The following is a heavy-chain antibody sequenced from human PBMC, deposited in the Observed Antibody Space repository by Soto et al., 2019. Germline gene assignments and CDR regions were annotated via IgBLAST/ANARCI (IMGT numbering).Heavy chain of an antibody. J-gene: IGHJ4*02. CDR2: ISAYNGNT. V-gene: IGHV1-18*01. CDR3: GSEYTRRGLEY. CDR1: GYTFTSYG. Sequence: QVQLVQSGAEVKKPGASVKVTCKASGYTFTSYGISWVRQAPGQGLEWMGWISAYNGNTNYAQKLQGRVTMTTDTTTSTAYMELRRPGSDDTAVYCCGSEYTRRGLEYWGQGTLVTVSS. D-gene: IGHD1-20*01.